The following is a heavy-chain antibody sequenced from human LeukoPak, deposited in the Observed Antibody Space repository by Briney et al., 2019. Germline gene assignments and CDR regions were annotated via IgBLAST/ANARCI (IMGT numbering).Heavy chain of an antibody. CDR1: GFAFSSYT. Sequence: GSLRLSCAASGFAFSSYTMHWVRQAPGKGLEWVAVISYDGSNKYYADSVKGRFTISRDNSKNTLYLQMNSLRAEDTAVYYCARRDVNDEGPFDYWGQGTLVTVSS. CDR2: ISYDGSNK. V-gene: IGHV3-30-3*01. D-gene: IGHD2-8*01. J-gene: IGHJ4*02. CDR3: ARRDVNDEGPFDY.